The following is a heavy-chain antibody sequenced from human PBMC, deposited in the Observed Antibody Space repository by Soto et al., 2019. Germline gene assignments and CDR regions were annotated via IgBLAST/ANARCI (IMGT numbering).Heavy chain of an antibody. D-gene: IGHD6-19*01. CDR1: GDSVSCNSAA. CDR2: TYYRSKWYN. J-gene: IGHJ4*02. Sequence: SQTFSLTCAISGDSVSCNSAAWNWIRQSPSRGLEWLGRTYYRSKWYNDYAVSVKSRITINPDTSKNQFSLQLNSVTPEDTAVYYCARGGIAVAGRGSTFDYWGQGTLVTVSS. CDR3: ARGGIAVAGRGSTFDY. V-gene: IGHV6-1*01.